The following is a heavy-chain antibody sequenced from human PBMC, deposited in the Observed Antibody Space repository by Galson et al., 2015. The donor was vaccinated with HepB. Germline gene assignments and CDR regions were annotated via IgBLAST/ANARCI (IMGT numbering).Heavy chain of an antibody. CDR2: IYPGDSDT. Sequence: QSGAEVKKPGESLKISCQGSGYTFTSYWIGWVRQMPGKGLEWMGIIYPGDSDTRYSPSFQGQVTISADKSISTAYLQWSSLKASDTAMYYCARRDDSSGYPLRAFDIWGQGTMVTVSS. V-gene: IGHV5-51*01. D-gene: IGHD3-22*01. CDR1: GYTFTSYW. CDR3: ARRDDSSGYPLRAFDI. J-gene: IGHJ3*02.